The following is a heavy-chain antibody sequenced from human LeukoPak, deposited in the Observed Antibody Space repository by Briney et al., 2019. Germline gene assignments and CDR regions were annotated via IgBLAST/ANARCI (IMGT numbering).Heavy chain of an antibody. CDR3: VRGSLASGVVVYDYYDLDV. Sequence: GGSLRLSCAASGFNYSSYTMNWVRQASGMGLEWLSYISASRGITYYADSVKGRFTISRDNAKNSLYLQMNSLRAEDTAVYYCVRGSLASGVVVYDYYDLDVWGKGTTVTVSS. D-gene: IGHD3-3*01. J-gene: IGHJ6*03. V-gene: IGHV3-48*01. CDR1: GFNYSSYT. CDR2: ISASRGIT.